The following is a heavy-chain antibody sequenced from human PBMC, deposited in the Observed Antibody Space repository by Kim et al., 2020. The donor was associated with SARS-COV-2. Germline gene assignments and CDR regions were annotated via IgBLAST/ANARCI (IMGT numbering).Heavy chain of an antibody. CDR1: GFTFSSYA. V-gene: IGHV3-30-3*01. Sequence: GGSLRLSCAASGFTFSSYAMHWVRQAPGKGLEWVAVISYDGSNKYYADSVKGRFTISRDNSKNTLYLQMNSLRAEDTAVYYCAADASGYYCPFDYWGQGT. D-gene: IGHD3-22*01. CDR2: ISYDGSNK. CDR3: AADASGYYCPFDY. J-gene: IGHJ4*02.